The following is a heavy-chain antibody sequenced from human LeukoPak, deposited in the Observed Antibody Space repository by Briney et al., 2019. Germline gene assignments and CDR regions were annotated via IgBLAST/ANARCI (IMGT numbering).Heavy chain of an antibody. D-gene: IGHD3-22*01. CDR1: GYTFSSYA. CDR3: ARTYYYDSSGYYFDY. Sequence: ASVKVFCKASGYTFSSYAISWVRQAPGQGLEWMGGIIPIFDTGNYAQKFQGRLTITADESTSTAYMELSSLRSEDTAVYYCARTYYYDSSGYYFDYWGQGTLVTVSS. J-gene: IGHJ4*02. CDR2: IIPIFDTG. V-gene: IGHV1-69*13.